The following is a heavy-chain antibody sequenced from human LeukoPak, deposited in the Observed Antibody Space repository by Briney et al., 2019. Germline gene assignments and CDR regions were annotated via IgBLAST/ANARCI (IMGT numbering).Heavy chain of an antibody. CDR3: ARAGDHYHWYFDL. J-gene: IGHJ2*01. V-gene: IGHV3-53*01. CDR2: LYSGVDT. D-gene: IGHD1-14*01. CDR1: GFSVGTKY. Sequence: GGSLRLSCEASGFSVGTKYMNWVRQAPGKGLEWVSILYSGVDTYYADSVKGRFTISRDNSKNTLFLQMNSLRADDTAVYYCARAGDHYHWYFDLWGRGTRVSVSS.